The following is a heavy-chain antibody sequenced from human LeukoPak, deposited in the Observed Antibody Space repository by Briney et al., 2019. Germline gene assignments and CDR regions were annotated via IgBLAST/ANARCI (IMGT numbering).Heavy chain of an antibody. D-gene: IGHD3-22*01. J-gene: IGHJ4*02. Sequence: GGSLRLSCAASGFTFSSYAMSWVRQAPGKGLEWVSAISGSGDSTYYSDSVKGRFTISRDHSKNTLYVQMNSLRAEDPAVYYCAKPLVSDYYDSSGYWGYWGQGTLVTVSS. CDR3: AKPLVSDYYDSSGYWGY. CDR1: GFTFSSYA. V-gene: IGHV3-23*01. CDR2: ISGSGDST.